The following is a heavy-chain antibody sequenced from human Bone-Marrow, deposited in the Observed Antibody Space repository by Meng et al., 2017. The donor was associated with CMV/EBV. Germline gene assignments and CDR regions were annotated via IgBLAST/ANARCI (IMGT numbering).Heavy chain of an antibody. J-gene: IGHJ4*02. V-gene: IGHV3-30-3*01. D-gene: IGHD2/OR15-2a*01. CDR2: ISYDGSNK. CDR3: AKSMAERGDY. CDR1: GFMFNSYA. Sequence: SLMISCAASGFMFNSYAMYWVRQAPGKGLEWVAVISYDGSNKYYADSVKGRFTISRDNSKNTLYLQMNSLRAEHTAVYYCAKSMAERGDYWGQGTLVTVSS.